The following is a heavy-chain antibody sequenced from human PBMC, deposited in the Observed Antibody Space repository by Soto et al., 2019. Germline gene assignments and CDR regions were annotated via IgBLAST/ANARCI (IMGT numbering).Heavy chain of an antibody. CDR2: ISNNGDTA. V-gene: IGHV3-23*01. CDR1: GFTFSSYA. D-gene: IGHD3-16*02. Sequence: EVQLLESGGGLVQPGGSLTLSCATSGFTFSSYAMVWVRQAAEKGLEWVASISNNGDTAYYADSVKGSFTISRGNSENTLYLQMNGLRADDTALYFCAKSRVFIGAIVTLLESWGQGTQVTVSS. CDR3: AKSRVFIGAIVTLLES. J-gene: IGHJ4*02.